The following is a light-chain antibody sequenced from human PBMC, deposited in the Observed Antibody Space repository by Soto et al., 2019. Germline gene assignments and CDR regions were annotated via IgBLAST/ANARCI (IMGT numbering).Light chain of an antibody. CDR3: SSYAGSYPVV. J-gene: IGLJ2*01. Sequence: QSALTQPPSASGSPGQSVTISCTGSSSDVGGYNYVSWYQHHPGKAPKLVIYDVSERPSGVPDRFSGSRSGNTASLTVSGLQVEDEADYYCSSYAGSYPVVFGGGTQLTVL. CDR1: SSDVGGYNY. CDR2: DVS. V-gene: IGLV2-8*01.